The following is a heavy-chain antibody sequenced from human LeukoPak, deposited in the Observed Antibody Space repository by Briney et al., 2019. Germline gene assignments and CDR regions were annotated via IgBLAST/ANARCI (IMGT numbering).Heavy chain of an antibody. D-gene: IGHD5-12*01. CDR1: GFTFSNFW. CDR2: VHQDGGER. J-gene: IGHJ4*02. Sequence: GGSLRLSCEASGFTFSNFWMSWVRQTPGKGLEWVANVHQDGGERHYVASVKGRFTISRDNTKNSVYLEMNSLRAEDTAVYYCAKGGSNYFAFGGQGALITVSS. V-gene: IGHV3-7*05. CDR3: AKGGSNYFAF.